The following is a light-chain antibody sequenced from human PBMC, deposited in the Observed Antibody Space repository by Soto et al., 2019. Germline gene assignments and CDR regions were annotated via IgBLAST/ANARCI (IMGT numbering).Light chain of an antibody. CDR3: QQFDTRPPT. CDR1: QGLSHSNGFIY. J-gene: IGKJ4*02. CDR2: LGS. Sequence: DIVMTQSPLSLPVTPGEPASICARPTQGLSHSNGFIYVEWYLQQPGQAPQLLIYLGSNRASGVPDRFSGSGSGTHFTFIITSLQPEDSATYYCQQFDTRPPTFGGGTKVDI. V-gene: IGKV2-28*01.